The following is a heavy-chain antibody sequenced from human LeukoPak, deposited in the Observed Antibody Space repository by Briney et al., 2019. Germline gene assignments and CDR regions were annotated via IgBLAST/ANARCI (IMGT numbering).Heavy chain of an antibody. CDR1: GYSISSGYY. CDR3: LAISSWYYFDY. CDR2: LYHSGNI. V-gene: IGHV4-38-2*01. J-gene: IGHJ4*02. D-gene: IGHD6-13*01. Sequence: SETLSLTCAVSGYSISSGYYWGWIRQSPGKGLEWIGSLYHSGNIYYNPSLKSRVTISVDTSMNQFSLKLRSVTAADTAVYYCLAISSWYYFDYWGQGALVTVSS.